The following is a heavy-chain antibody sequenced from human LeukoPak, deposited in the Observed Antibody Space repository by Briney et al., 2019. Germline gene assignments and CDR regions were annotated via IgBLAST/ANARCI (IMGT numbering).Heavy chain of an antibody. CDR1: GGSISSYY. J-gene: IGHJ5*02. CDR3: ASTLKGWFDP. Sequence: SETLSLTCTVSGGSISSYYWSWIRQPPGKGLEWIGYIYYSGSTNYNPSLKSRVTISVDTSKNQFSLKLSSVTAADTAVYYCASTLKGWFDPWGQGTLVTVSS. CDR2: IYYSGST. V-gene: IGHV4-59*01.